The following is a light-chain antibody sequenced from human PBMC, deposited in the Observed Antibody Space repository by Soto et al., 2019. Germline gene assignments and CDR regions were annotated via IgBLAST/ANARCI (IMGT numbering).Light chain of an antibody. J-gene: IGLJ1*01. CDR3: SSYTTRNTEV. CDR1: SSDVGAFNY. CDR2: DVT. Sequence: QPALTQPASVSGSPGQSISISCIGTSSDVGAFNYVSWYQHHPGKAPQLIIYDVTSRPSGVSNRFSASKSGNTASLTISGLQAEDEADYYCSSYTTRNTEVFGTGTKLTVL. V-gene: IGLV2-14*03.